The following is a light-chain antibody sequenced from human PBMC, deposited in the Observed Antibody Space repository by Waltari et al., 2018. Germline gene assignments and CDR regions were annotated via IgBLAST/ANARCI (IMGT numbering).Light chain of an antibody. CDR3: QQYSSYSLYS. J-gene: IGKJ2*03. Sequence: DIQMTQSPSTLSASVGDRVTLTCRASQSISDWLAWYQQKPGKAPRLLIYKASTLESGVPSRFSGSGSGTEFTLTVSSLQPDDFATYYCQQYSSYSLYSFGQGTKLEMK. V-gene: IGKV1-5*03. CDR2: KAS. CDR1: QSISDW.